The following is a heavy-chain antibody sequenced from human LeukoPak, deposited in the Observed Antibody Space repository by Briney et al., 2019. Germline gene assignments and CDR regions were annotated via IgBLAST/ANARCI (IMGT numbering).Heavy chain of an antibody. CDR1: GGSIRSYY. V-gene: IGHV4-59*01. CDR3: ARSWELYYFDY. J-gene: IGHJ4*02. Sequence: SETLSLTCTVSGGSIRSYYWSWIRQPPGKGLEWIGYIYDSGSTSYNPSLKSRVTISVDTSKNQFSLKLSSVTAADTAVYYCARSWELYYFDYWGQGTLVTVSS. CDR2: IYDSGST. D-gene: IGHD4-23*01.